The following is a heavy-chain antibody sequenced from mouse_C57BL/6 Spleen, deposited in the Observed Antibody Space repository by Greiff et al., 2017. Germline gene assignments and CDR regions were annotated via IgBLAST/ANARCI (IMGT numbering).Heavy chain of an antibody. CDR1: GYTFTSYW. D-gene: IGHD5-1*01. CDR3: ARSGDYLHFDY. J-gene: IGHJ2*01. CDR2: IDPNSGGT. V-gene: IGHV1-72*01. Sequence: QVQLKQPGAELVKPGASVKLSCKASGYTFTSYWMHWVKQRPGRGLEWIGRIDPNSGGTKYNEKFKSKATLTVDKPSSTAYMQLSSLTSEDSAVYYCARSGDYLHFDYWGQGTTLTVSS.